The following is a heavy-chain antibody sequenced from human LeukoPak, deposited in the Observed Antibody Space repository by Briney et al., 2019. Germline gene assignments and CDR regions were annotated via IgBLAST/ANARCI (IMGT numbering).Heavy chain of an antibody. CDR2: IIPILGIA. V-gene: IGHV1-69*04. Sequence: SVKVSCKASGGTFSSYAISWVRQAPGQGLEWMGRIIPILGIANYAQKFHGRVTITADKSTSTAYMELSSLRSEDTAVYYCARDKRYCTNGVCYNYYYYGMDVWGQGTTVTVSS. J-gene: IGHJ6*02. CDR1: GGTFSSYA. D-gene: IGHD2-8*01. CDR3: ARDKRYCTNGVCYNYYYYGMDV.